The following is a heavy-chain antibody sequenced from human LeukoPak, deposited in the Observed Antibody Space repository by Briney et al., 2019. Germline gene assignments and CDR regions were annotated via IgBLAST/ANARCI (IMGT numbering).Heavy chain of an antibody. CDR3: ARGGQLVRVTWFDP. CDR2: INPNSGGT. Sequence: ALVKVSCKASGYTFTGYYMHWVRQAPGQGLEWMGWINPNSGGTNYAQKFQGRVTMTRDTSISTAYMELSRLRSDDTAVYYCARGGQLVRVTWFDPWGQGTLVTVSS. D-gene: IGHD6-13*01. V-gene: IGHV1-2*02. J-gene: IGHJ5*02. CDR1: GYTFTGYY.